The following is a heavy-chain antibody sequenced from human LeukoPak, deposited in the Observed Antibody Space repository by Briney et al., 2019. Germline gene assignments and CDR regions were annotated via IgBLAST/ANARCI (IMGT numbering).Heavy chain of an antibody. Sequence: PSQTLSLTCTVSGGSISSGSYYWSWIRQPAGKGLEWIGRIYTSGSTNYNPSLKSRVTISVDTSKNQFSLKPSSVTAADTAVYYCARYDSSGYYYYWGQGTLVTVSS. CDR1: GGSISSGSYY. V-gene: IGHV4-61*02. CDR3: ARYDSSGYYYY. D-gene: IGHD3-22*01. J-gene: IGHJ4*02. CDR2: IYTSGST.